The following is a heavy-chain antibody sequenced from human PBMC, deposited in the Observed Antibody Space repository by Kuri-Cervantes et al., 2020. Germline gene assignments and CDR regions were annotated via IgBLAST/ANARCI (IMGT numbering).Heavy chain of an antibody. D-gene: IGHD4-17*01. CDR3: ARIYGDYARIDY. V-gene: IGHV3-30*01. CDR2: ISYDGGNT. J-gene: IGHJ4*02. CDR1: GFTFSSYA. Sequence: GGSLRLSCAASGFTFSSYAMHWVRQAPGKGLEWVAVISYDGGNTYYADSVKGRFTISRDNSKNTLYLQMNSLRAEDTAVYYCARIYGDYARIDYWGQGTLVTVSS.